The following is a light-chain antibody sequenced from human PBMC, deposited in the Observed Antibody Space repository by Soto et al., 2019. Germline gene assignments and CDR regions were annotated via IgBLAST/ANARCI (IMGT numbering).Light chain of an antibody. CDR1: SSDVGGYNY. J-gene: IGLJ1*01. CDR3: SSYTSNSTPYV. V-gene: IGLV2-14*01. Sequence: QSALTQPASVSGSPGQSITISCTGTSSDVGGYNYVSWYQQHPGKAPKLMIYDVSNRPSGVSNRFSRSKSGNTASLTISGLQAEDEADYYCSSYTSNSTPYVFGTGTKLTVL. CDR2: DVS.